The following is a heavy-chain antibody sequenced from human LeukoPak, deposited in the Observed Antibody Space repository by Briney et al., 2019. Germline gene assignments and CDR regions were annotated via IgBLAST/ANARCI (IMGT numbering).Heavy chain of an antibody. V-gene: IGHV4-34*01. CDR2: INHSGST. CDR3: ARFSGRRGYSYGIGKYYFDY. D-gene: IGHD5-18*01. Sequence: SETLSLTCAVYGGSFSGYYCRWIRQPPGKGLEWIGEINHSGSTNYNPSLKSRVTISVDTSKNQFSLKLSSVTAADTAVYYCARFSGRRGYSYGIGKYYFDYWGQGTLVTVSS. CDR1: GGSFSGYY. J-gene: IGHJ4*02.